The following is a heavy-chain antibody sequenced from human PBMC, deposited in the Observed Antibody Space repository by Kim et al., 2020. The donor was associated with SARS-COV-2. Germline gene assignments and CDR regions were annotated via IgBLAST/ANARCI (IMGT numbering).Heavy chain of an antibody. J-gene: IGHJ4*02. Sequence: YSPSFQGQVTISADKSISTAYLQWSSLKASDTAMYYCARRGKGYSYGFDYWGQGTLVTVSS. V-gene: IGHV5-51*01. CDR3: ARRGKGYSYGFDY. D-gene: IGHD5-18*01.